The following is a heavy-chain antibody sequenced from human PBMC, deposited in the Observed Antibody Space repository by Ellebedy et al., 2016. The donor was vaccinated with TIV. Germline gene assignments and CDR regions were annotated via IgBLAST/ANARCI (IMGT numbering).Heavy chain of an antibody. Sequence: GESLKISCATSGFTFGSYAMHWVRQAPGKGLEWVAVMWHGGISKDYAASVKGRFAISGDNSKNTLYLQMNNLRAEDTAVYYCARGEYSGYAPPAYWGQGTLVIVSS. CDR2: MWHGGISK. J-gene: IGHJ4*02. CDR3: ARGEYSGYAPPAY. V-gene: IGHV3-33*01. D-gene: IGHD5-12*01. CDR1: GFTFGSYA.